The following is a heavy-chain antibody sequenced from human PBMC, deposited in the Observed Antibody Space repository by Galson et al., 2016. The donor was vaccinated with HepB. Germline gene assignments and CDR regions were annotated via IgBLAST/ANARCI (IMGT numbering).Heavy chain of an antibody. Sequence: SLRLSCAASGFTFNNYGMTWVRQAPGKGLEVVASISRSGDSRAYSDSVKGRFTISRDNSKNTLSLQMNSLRVDDPAVYYCVQGRTAPGIWGKGTTVTVSS. CDR2: ISRSGDSR. CDR1: GFTFNNYG. D-gene: IGHD1-1*01. V-gene: IGHV3-23*01. CDR3: VQGRTAPGI. J-gene: IGHJ6*04.